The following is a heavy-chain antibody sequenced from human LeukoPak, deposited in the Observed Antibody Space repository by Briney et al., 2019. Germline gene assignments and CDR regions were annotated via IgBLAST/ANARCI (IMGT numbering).Heavy chain of an antibody. CDR1: GFTFSSYA. CDR2: IVGSGGST. Sequence: PGGSLRLSCAASGFTFSSYAMSWVRQAPGKGLEWVSGIVGSGGSTYYADSVKGRLTISRDNSKNTVYLQMNSLRAEDTAVYYCAKSSGDYKTKFDSWGQGTLVTVSS. D-gene: IGHD4-17*01. V-gene: IGHV3-23*01. J-gene: IGHJ4*02. CDR3: AKSSGDYKTKFDS.